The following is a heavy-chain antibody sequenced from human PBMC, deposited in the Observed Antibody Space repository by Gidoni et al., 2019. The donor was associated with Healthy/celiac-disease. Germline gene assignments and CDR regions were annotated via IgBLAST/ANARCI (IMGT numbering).Heavy chain of an antibody. D-gene: IGHD2-15*01. Sequence: EVQLLESGGGLVQPGGSLRLSCAASGFTFSSYAMSWVRQAPGKGREWVSAISGSGGSTYYADSVKGRFTISRDNSKNTLYLQMNSLRAEDTAVYYCAKDLYCSGGSCYYYYGMDVWGQGTTVTVSS. CDR3: AKDLYCSGGSCYYYYGMDV. J-gene: IGHJ6*02. V-gene: IGHV3-23*01. CDR2: ISGSGGST. CDR1: GFTFSSYA.